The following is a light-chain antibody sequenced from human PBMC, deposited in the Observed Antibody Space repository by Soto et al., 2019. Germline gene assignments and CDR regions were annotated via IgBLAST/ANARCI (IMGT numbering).Light chain of an antibody. CDR2: KAS. V-gene: IGKV1-5*03. Sequence: DIPMTQSPSTLSASVGDRVTITCRASQYINNWLAWYQQKPGKAPKVLISKASTLESGVPSRFSGSGSGTEFTLTISGLQPDDFATYYCQQYNVYSSFGGGTKVEI. CDR3: QQYNVYSS. J-gene: IGKJ4*01. CDR1: QYINNW.